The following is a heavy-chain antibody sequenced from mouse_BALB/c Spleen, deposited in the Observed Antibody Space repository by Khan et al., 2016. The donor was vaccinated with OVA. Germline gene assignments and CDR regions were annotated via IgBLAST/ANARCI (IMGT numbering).Heavy chain of an antibody. V-gene: IGHV2-2*02. Sequence: QVQLKESGPGLVQPSQSLSITCTVSGFSLTSYGVHWVRQSPGKGLEWLGVIWSGGSTDYNAAFISRLSISKDNSKSQVFFKMNSLQANYTAIYYCARNYDYDEGLAYGGQGTLVTVSA. J-gene: IGHJ3*01. CDR2: IWSGGST. CDR1: GFSLTSYG. CDR3: ARNYDYDEGLAY. D-gene: IGHD2-4*01.